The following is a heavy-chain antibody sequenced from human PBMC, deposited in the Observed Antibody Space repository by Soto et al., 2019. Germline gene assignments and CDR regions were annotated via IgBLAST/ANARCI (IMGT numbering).Heavy chain of an antibody. Sequence: GGSLRLSCAASGFTFSSYAMSWVRQAPGKGLEWVSAISGSGGSTYYADSVKGRFTISRDNSKNTLYLQMNSLRAEDTAVYYCAKGTVFDIVLMVYASLDFDYWGQGTLVTVSS. CDR3: AKGTVFDIVLMVYASLDFDY. V-gene: IGHV3-23*01. J-gene: IGHJ4*02. CDR2: ISGSGGST. D-gene: IGHD2-8*01. CDR1: GFTFSSYA.